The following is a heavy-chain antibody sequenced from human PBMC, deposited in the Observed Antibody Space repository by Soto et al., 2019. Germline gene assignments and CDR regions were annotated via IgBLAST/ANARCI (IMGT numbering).Heavy chain of an antibody. CDR3: AHRRSYCSGGSCFLTTFDY. CDR2: IYWNDDK. CDR1: GFSLSTSGVG. J-gene: IGHJ4*02. Sequence: QITLKESGPTLVKPTQPLTLTCTFSGFSLSTSGVGVGWIRQPPGKALEWLALIYWNDDKRYSPSLKSRLTITKDTSKNQVVLTMTNMDPVDTATYYCAHRRSYCSGGSCFLTTFDYWGQGTLVTVSS. V-gene: IGHV2-5*01. D-gene: IGHD2-15*01.